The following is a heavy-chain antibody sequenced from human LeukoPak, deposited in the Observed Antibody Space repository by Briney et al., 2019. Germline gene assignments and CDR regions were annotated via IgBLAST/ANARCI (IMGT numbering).Heavy chain of an antibody. D-gene: IGHD7-27*01. V-gene: IGHV1-2*02. CDR1: GYTFTGYY. CDR2: INPNSGGA. Sequence: GASVKVSCKASGYTFTGYYVHWVRQAPGQGLEWMGWINPNSGGANYAQKFQGRVTMTRDTSVSTAYMELSRLRSDDTAVYYCARDGELTGDKAFDYWGQGTLVTVSS. J-gene: IGHJ4*02. CDR3: ARDGELTGDKAFDY.